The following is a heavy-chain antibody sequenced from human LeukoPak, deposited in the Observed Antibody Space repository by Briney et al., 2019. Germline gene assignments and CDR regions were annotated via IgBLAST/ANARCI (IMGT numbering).Heavy chain of an antibody. Sequence: GGSLRLSCAASGFTFNNYAMSWVRQAPGKGLEWVSTISSSGDSTYYADSVKGRFTISRDNSKNTLFLQMNSLRAEDTAVYYCAKAMVVQRTPLGKVSIELLDPWGQGTLVTVSS. CDR2: ISSSGDST. CDR1: GFTFNNYA. CDR3: AKAMVVQRTPLGKVSIELLDP. V-gene: IGHV3-23*01. J-gene: IGHJ5*02. D-gene: IGHD1-26*01.